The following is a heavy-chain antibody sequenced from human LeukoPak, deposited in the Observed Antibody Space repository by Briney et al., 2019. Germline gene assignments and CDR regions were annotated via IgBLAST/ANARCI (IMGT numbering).Heavy chain of an antibody. V-gene: IGHV1-18*01. CDR2: SSAYNGNT. CDR3: ARAARGYQQIFDY. J-gene: IGHJ4*02. D-gene: IGHD2-2*01. CDR1: GYTFTIYG. Sequence: GASVTVSFTGSGYTFTIYGISWVRQAPGQGLGWVGWSSAYNGNTNYSQKLQGRVTMTTDTSTSTAYMELRSLRSDDTAVYYCARAARGYQQIFDYWGQGTLVTVSS.